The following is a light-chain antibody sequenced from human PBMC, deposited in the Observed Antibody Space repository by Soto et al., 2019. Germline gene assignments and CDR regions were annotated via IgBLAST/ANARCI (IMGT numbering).Light chain of an antibody. Sequence: DIQMTQSPSTLSASVGDRVTITCRASQSISTWLAWFQQKPGKAPGLLIYDASSLESGVPSRFSGSGSGTEFTLTISSLQPDDFATYYCQHYNSYPYTFGQGTKVDIK. V-gene: IGKV1-5*01. CDR3: QHYNSYPYT. J-gene: IGKJ2*01. CDR1: QSISTW. CDR2: DAS.